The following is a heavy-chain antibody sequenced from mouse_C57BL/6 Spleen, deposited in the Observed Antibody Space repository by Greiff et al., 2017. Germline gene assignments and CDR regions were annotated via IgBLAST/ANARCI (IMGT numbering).Heavy chain of an antibody. CDR1: GYAFSSYW. CDR2: IYPGAGAT. V-gene: IGHV1-80*01. J-gene: IGHJ3*01. CDR3: GRRDDYDGLAY. D-gene: IGHD2-4*01. Sequence: QVQLQQSGAELVKPGASVKISCTASGYAFSSYWMNWVQQRPGKGLEWIGQIYPGAGATNYNGKFKGQATLTGDKASSTAYMQLSSLTSEDSAVYFCGRRDDYDGLAYWGQGTLVTVSA.